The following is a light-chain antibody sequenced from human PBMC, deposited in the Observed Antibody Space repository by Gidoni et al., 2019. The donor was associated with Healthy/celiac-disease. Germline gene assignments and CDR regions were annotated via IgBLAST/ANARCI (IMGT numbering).Light chain of an antibody. CDR3: QVWDSSSDHHVV. CDR2: YDS. J-gene: IGLJ2*01. V-gene: IGLV3-21*04. CDR1: NIGSKR. Sequence: SYVLTQPPSVSVAPGKTARITWGGNNIGSKRVHWYQQKPGQAPVLVIYYDSDRPSGIPERFSGSNSGNTATLTISRVEAGDEADYYCQVWDSSSDHHVVFGGGTKLTVL.